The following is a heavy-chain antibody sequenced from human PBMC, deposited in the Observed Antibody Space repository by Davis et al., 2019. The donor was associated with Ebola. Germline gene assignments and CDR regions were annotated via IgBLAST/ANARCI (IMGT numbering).Heavy chain of an antibody. CDR1: GFSFSSYW. V-gene: IGHV3-7*01. CDR3: ARDDGYGLFNF. J-gene: IGHJ4*02. Sequence: GESLKISCAASGFSFSSYWMSWVRQAPGKGLEWVANIKPDGSDKYYVDSMKGRFTISRDNAKSSLYLQMNSLRVEDTAVYYCARDDGYGLFNFWGQGTLVTVSS. D-gene: IGHD4-17*01. CDR2: IKPDGSDK.